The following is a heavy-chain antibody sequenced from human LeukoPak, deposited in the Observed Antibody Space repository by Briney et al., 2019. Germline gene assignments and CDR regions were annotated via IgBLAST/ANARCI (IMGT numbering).Heavy chain of an antibody. J-gene: IGHJ4*02. CDR1: GFTFSGSA. CDR2: IRSKANSYAT. CDR3: NGYGSGSYYP. Sequence: GGSLRLSCAASGFTFSGSAMHWVRQASGKGLEWVGRIRSKANSYATAYAASVKGSFTISRDDSKNTAYLQMNSLKTEDTAVYYCNGYGSGSYYPWGQGTLVTVSS. V-gene: IGHV3-73*01. D-gene: IGHD3-10*01.